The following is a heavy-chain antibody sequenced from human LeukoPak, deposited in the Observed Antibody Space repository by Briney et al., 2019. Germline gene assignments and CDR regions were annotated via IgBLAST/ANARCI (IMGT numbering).Heavy chain of an antibody. D-gene: IGHD3-22*01. CDR3: ARQHLNYYDSSGYYYLDAFDI. V-gene: IGHV1-8*03. Sequence: ASVKVSCKASGYTFTSYDINWVRQATGQGLEWMGWMNPNSGNTGYAQKFQGRVTITRNTSISTAYMELSSLRSEDTAVYYCARQHLNYYDSSGYYYLDAFDIWGQGTMVTVSS. CDR2: MNPNSGNT. CDR1: GYTFTSYD. J-gene: IGHJ3*02.